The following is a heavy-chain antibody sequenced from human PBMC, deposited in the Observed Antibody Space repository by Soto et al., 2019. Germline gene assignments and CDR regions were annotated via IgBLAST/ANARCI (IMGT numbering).Heavy chain of an antibody. V-gene: IGHV3-30*18. CDR2: ISYDGSNK. CDR1: GFIFSSYG. CDR3: AKDWGDGTSAEPGVNAKGGYLYGMEV. D-gene: IGHD3-16*01. J-gene: IGHJ6*02. Sequence: QVQLVESGGGVVQPGRSLRLSCAASGFIFSSYGMHWVRQAPGKGLEWVAVISYDGSNKYYADSVKGRFTISSSKNTLCLQMNSLRAEDTAVYYCAKDWGDGTSAEPGVNAKGGYLYGMEVWGQGTTVTVSS.